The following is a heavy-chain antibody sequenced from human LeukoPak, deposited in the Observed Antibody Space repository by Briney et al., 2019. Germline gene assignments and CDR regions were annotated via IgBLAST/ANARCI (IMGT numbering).Heavy chain of an antibody. V-gene: IGHV3-48*03. Sequence: PGGSLRLSCAASGFTFSSYEMNWVRQAPGKELEWVSYISSSGSTIYYADSVKGRFTISRDSAKNSLYLQMNSLRAEDTAVYYCARIGYGRIFDYWGQGTLVTVSS. CDR1: GFTFSSYE. CDR2: ISSSGSTI. CDR3: ARIGYGRIFDY. J-gene: IGHJ4*02. D-gene: IGHD5-18*01.